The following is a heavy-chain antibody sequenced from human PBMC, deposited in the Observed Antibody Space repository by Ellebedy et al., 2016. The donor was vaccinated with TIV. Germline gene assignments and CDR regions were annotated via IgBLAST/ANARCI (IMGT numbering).Heavy chain of an antibody. Sequence: GESLKISXAASGFTFSSYAMSWVRQAPGKGLEWVSAISGSGGSTYYADSVKGRFTISRDNSKNTLYLQMNSLRAEDTAVYYCAKENGWFGECCVPPGHYYYYYGMDVWGQGTTVTVSS. J-gene: IGHJ6*02. V-gene: IGHV3-23*01. CDR1: GFTFSSYA. CDR3: AKENGWFGECCVPPGHYYYYYGMDV. CDR2: ISGSGGST. D-gene: IGHD3-10*01.